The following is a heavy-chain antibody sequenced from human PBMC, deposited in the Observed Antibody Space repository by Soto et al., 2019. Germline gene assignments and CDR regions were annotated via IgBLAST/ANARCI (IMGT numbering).Heavy chain of an antibody. J-gene: IGHJ4*02. CDR3: ARVSDSSAYYSDY. CDR1: GGSISSGGYS. D-gene: IGHD3-22*01. Sequence: PSETLSLTCAVSGGSISSGGYSWSWIRQPPGKGLEWIGYICYSGSTSYNPSLKSRVTISLDTSKNQFSLKLTSVTAADTAVYYCARVSDSSAYYSDYWGQGTLVTVSS. CDR2: ICYSGST. V-gene: IGHV4-30-2*05.